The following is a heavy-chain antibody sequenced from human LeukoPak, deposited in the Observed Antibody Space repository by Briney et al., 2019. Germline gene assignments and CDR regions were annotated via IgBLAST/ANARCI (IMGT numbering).Heavy chain of an antibody. CDR1: GFTFSSYA. V-gene: IGHV3-23*01. J-gene: IGHJ4*02. CDR3: AKTIQWPYYFDY. D-gene: IGHD6-19*01. Sequence: QPGGSLRLSCAASGFTFSSYAVSWVRQAPGEGLECVSAISGSGGSTYYADSVKGRFTISRDNSKNTLYLQMNSLRAEDTAVYYCAKTIQWPYYFDYWGQGTLVTVSS. CDR2: ISGSGGST.